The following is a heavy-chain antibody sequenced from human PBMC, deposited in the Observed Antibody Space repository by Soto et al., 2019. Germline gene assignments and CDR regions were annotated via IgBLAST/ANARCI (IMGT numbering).Heavy chain of an antibody. J-gene: IGHJ4*02. CDR2: IYYSGST. D-gene: IGHD7-27*01. Sequence: QVQLQESGPGLVKPSETLSLTCTVSGGSISSYYWSWIRQPPGKGLEWIGYIYYSGSTNYNPSLRRRVTISVDTSKSQFSLKLTSVTAADTAVYYCARRWGTSFDFWGQGTLVTVSS. CDR1: GGSISSYY. V-gene: IGHV4-59*01. CDR3: ARRWGTSFDF.